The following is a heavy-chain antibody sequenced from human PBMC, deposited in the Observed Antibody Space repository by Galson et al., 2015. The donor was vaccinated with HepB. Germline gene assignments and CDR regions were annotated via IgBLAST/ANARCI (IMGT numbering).Heavy chain of an antibody. V-gene: IGHV1-69*13. J-gene: IGHJ5*02. D-gene: IGHD3-22*01. CDR2: IIPIFGTA. Sequence: SVKVSCKASGGTFSSYAISWVRQAPGQGLEWMGGIIPIFGTANYAQKFQGSVTITADESTSTAYMELSSLRSEDTAVYYCARDLGPAYYYDSSGYYTTGGFDPWGQGTLVTVSS. CDR1: GGTFSSYA. CDR3: ARDLGPAYYYDSSGYYTTGGFDP.